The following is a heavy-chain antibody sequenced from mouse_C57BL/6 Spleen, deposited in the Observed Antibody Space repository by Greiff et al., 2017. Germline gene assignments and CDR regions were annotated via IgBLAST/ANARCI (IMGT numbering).Heavy chain of an antibody. V-gene: IGHV5-6*02. CDR2: ISSGGSYT. Sequence: KLVESGGDLVKPGGSLKLSCAASGFTFSSYGMSWVRQTPDKRLEWVATISSGGSYTYYPDSVKGRFTISRDNAKNTLYLQMSSLKSEDTAMYYCARATGNDYWGQGTTLTVSS. CDR1: GFTFSSYG. CDR3: ARATGNDY. J-gene: IGHJ2*01. D-gene: IGHD4-1*02.